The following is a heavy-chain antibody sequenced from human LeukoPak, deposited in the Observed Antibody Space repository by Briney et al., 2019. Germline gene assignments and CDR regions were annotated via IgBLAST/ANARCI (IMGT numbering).Heavy chain of an antibody. CDR3: ASSVKLSGSGAFDI. CDR1: GFTFSSYS. V-gene: IGHV3-21*01. D-gene: IGHD1-26*01. Sequence: PGGSLRLSCAASGFTFSSYSMNWVRQAPGKGLEWVSSISSSSSYIYYADSVKGRFTISRDNAKNSLYLQMNSPRAEDTAVYYCASSVKLSGSGAFDIWGQGTMVTVSS. J-gene: IGHJ3*02. CDR2: ISSSSSYI.